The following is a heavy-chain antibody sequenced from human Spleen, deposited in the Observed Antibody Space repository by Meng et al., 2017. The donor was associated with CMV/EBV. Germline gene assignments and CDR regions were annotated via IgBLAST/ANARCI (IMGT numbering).Heavy chain of an antibody. CDR2: IYFTGGT. J-gene: IGHJ4*02. V-gene: IGHV4-61*01. CDR1: SVSSGTYY. CDR3: ARGHCTTTRCYTGAFDY. D-gene: IGHD2-2*02. Sequence: SVSSGTYYWSWIRQPPGKGLEWVGYIYFTGGTNYNPSLKSRVTISVDESKNQFSLKLTSVTAADTAVYYCARGHCTTTRCYTGAFDYWGQGTLVTVSS.